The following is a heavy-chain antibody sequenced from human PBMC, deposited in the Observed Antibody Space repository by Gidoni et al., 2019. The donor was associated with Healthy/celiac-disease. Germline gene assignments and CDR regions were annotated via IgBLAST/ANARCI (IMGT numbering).Heavy chain of an antibody. Sequence: QVQLQQWGAGLLKPSETLSLTCAVYGGSFSGYYWSWIRQPPGKGLEWIGEINHSGSTNYNPSLKSRVTISVDTSKNQFSLKLSSVTAADTAVYYCAILGGVVVTGFDYWGQGTLVTVSS. CDR3: AILGGVVVTGFDY. J-gene: IGHJ4*02. CDR1: GGSFSGYY. CDR2: INHSGST. V-gene: IGHV4-34*01. D-gene: IGHD2-21*02.